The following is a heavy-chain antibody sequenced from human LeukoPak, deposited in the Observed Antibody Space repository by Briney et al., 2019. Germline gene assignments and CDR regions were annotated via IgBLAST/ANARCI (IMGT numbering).Heavy chain of an antibody. CDR3: ARDMGVPAALDY. D-gene: IGHD2-2*01. CDR1: GFTFSSYG. V-gene: IGHV3-33*01. CDR2: IWYDGSNK. Sequence: GRSLRLSCAASGFTFSSYGMHWVRQAPGKGLEWVAVIWYDGSNKYYADSVKGRVTISRDNSKNTLYPHMNSLRAEDTAVYYCARDMGVPAALDYWGQGTLVTVSS. J-gene: IGHJ4*02.